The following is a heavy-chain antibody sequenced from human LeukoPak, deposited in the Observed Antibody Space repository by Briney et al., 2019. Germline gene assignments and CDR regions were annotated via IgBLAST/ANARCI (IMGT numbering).Heavy chain of an antibody. D-gene: IGHD3-3*01. Sequence: GGSLRLSCEASGFTFSSYAIHWVRQAPVKGLEWVAVISYDGNNQFYADAVKGRFTISRENSKNTLYLEMNSLRPEDTAVYFCARAGYYDFSTGYYQTQYYRGMDVWGQGTTVTVSS. CDR1: GFTFSSYA. V-gene: IGHV3-30*04. J-gene: IGHJ6*02. CDR2: ISYDGNNQ. CDR3: ARAGYYDFSTGYYQTQYYRGMDV.